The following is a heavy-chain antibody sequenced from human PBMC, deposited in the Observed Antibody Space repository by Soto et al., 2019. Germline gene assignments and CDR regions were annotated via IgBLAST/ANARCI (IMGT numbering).Heavy chain of an antibody. Sequence: QVQLQESGPGLVKPSQTLSLTCTVSGGSISSGGYSWSWIRQHPGKGLEWIGYIFYSGSTSYNPSLXSXXTISVDTSKNQFSLKVSSVTAADTAVYYCASGVLHWGQGTLVTVSS. CDR1: GGSISSGGYS. D-gene: IGHD3-10*01. CDR3: ASGVLH. CDR2: IFYSGST. V-gene: IGHV4-31*03. J-gene: IGHJ4*02.